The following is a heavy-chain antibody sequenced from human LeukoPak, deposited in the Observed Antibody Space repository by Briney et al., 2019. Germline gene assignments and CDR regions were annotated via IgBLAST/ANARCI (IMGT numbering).Heavy chain of an antibody. CDR3: AKGDNGALHF. CDR1: GFKFNNYW. CDR2: MKQDSSEE. Sequence: PGGSLRLSCVASGFKFNNYWMNWVRQAPGKGLEWVANMKQDSSEERYVDSVRGRFTISRDNAKNSLYLQMNSLRVEDTAVYYCAKGDNGALHFWGRGTMVTVSS. J-gene: IGHJ3*01. D-gene: IGHD2-8*01. V-gene: IGHV3-7*01.